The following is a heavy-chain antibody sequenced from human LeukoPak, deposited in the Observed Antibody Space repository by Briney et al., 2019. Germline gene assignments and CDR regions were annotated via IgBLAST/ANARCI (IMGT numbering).Heavy chain of an antibody. CDR3: ARGGASIAAPAAFDI. CDR2: INPSGGST. D-gene: IGHD6-6*01. CDR1: GYTFTSYY. V-gene: IGHV1-46*01. J-gene: IGHJ3*02. Sequence: GASVKVSCKASGYTFTSYYMHWVRQAPGQGLEWMGIINPSGGSTSYAQKFQGRVTMTRDTSTSTVYMELSSLRSEDTAVYYCARGGASIAAPAAFDIWGQGTMVTVSS.